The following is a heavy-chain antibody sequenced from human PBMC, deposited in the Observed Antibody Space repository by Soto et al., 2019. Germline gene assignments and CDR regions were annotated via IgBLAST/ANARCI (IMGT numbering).Heavy chain of an antibody. V-gene: IGHV4-30-4*01. D-gene: IGHD3-10*01. Sequence: PSETLSLTCTVSGGSISSGDYYWSWIRQPPGKGLEWIGYIYYSGSTYYNPSLKSRVTISVDTSKNQFSLKLSSVTAADTAVYYCARGKDYYGSGSYQDYWGQGTLVTVSS. CDR1: GGSISSGDYY. CDR2: IYYSGST. J-gene: IGHJ4*02. CDR3: ARGKDYYGSGSYQDY.